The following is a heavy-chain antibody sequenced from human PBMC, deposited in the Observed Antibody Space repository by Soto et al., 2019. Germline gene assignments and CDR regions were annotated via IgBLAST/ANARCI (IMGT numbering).Heavy chain of an antibody. CDR1: GFTISNYG. CDR2: IWYDGSNK. J-gene: IGHJ3*02. Sequence: QVQLVESGGGVVQPGRSLRLSCAASGFTISNYGMHWVRQAPGKGLEWVAVIWYDGSNKYFADSVKGRFTISRDNSKNTLYLQMNSLRAEDTAVYYCARDRPPFAVTGDAFDIWGQGTMLTVSS. CDR3: ARDRPPFAVTGDAFDI. V-gene: IGHV3-33*01. D-gene: IGHD4-4*01.